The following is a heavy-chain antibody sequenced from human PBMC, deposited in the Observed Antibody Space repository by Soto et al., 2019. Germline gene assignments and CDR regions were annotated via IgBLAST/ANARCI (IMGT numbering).Heavy chain of an antibody. CDR2: IIPIFGTA. CDR1: GYTFTDYY. Sequence: SVKVSCKASGYTFTDYYMHWVRQAPGQGLEWMGGIIPIFGTANYAQKFQGRVTITADESTSTAYMELSSLRSEDTAVYYCARGHDILTGRPYYYGMDVWGQGTTVTVSS. CDR3: ARGHDILTGRPYYYGMDV. V-gene: IGHV1-69*13. D-gene: IGHD3-9*01. J-gene: IGHJ6*02.